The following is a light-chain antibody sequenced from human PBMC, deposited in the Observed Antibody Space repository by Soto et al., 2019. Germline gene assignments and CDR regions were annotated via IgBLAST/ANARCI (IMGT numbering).Light chain of an antibody. Sequence: ETVLTQTRATLPCSPGERSTLSSRARQTVSSYLAWYQQKPGQAPRLLIYDASNRATGIPARFSGSGSGTDFTLTISIVQPEDSATYYCLQHINLPGTFGQGTKVDI. J-gene: IGKJ1*01. V-gene: IGKV3-11*01. CDR1: QTVSSY. CDR2: DAS. CDR3: LQHINLPGT.